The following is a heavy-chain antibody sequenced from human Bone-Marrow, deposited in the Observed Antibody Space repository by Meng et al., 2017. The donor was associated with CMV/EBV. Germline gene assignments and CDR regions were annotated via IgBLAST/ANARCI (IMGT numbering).Heavy chain of an antibody. D-gene: IGHD3-3*01. CDR3: ARGTSLFGVDLYYYYGMDV. Sequence: ASVKVSCKASGYTFTGYYMHWVRQAPGQGLEWMGWINPNSGGTNYAQKFQGRVTMTRDTSISTAYMELSRLRSDDPAVYYCARGTSLFGVDLYYYYGMDVWGQGTTVTVSS. CDR2: INPNSGGT. CDR1: GYTFTGYY. J-gene: IGHJ6*02. V-gene: IGHV1-2*02.